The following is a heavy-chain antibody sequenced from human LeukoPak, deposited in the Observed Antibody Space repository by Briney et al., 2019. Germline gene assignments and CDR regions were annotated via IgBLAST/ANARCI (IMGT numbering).Heavy chain of an antibody. CDR2: ISTSSSYI. Sequence: GGSLRLSCAASGFTFSSYSMGWVRQAPGKGLEWVSSISTSSSYIYYADSVKGRFTISRDNAKNSLYLQMSSLRAEDTAVYYCARVGEKAFHLWPEIDYWGQGTLVTVS. CDR1: GFTFSSYS. D-gene: IGHD5-24*01. CDR3: ARVGEKAFHLWPEIDY. V-gene: IGHV3-21*01. J-gene: IGHJ4*02.